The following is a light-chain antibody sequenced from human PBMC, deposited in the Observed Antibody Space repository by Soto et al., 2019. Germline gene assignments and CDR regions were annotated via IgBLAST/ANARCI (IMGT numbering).Light chain of an antibody. CDR3: SSYTSSSTWV. Sequence: QSALTQPASVSGSPGQSITISCTGTSSDVGGYNYVSWYQQHPGKDPKLMIYEVSNRPSGVSNRFSGSKSGNTASLTIYGLQAEDEADYYCSSYTSSSTWVFGGGTKLTVL. J-gene: IGLJ3*02. V-gene: IGLV2-14*01. CDR2: EVS. CDR1: SSDVGGYNY.